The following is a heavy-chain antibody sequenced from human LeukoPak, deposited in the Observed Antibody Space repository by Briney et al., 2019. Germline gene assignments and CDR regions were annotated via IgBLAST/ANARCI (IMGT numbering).Heavy chain of an antibody. CDR3: ARDVRGGGYSHCDC. CDR1: GFTFSSYE. Sequence: GGSLRLSCAASGFTFSSYEMNWVRQAPGKGLEWVSYISSSGSTIYYADSVKGRFTISRDNAKNSLYLQMNSLRAEDTAVYYCARDVRGGGYSHCDCWGQGTLVTVSS. CDR2: ISSSGSTI. V-gene: IGHV3-48*03. D-gene: IGHD5-18*01. J-gene: IGHJ4*02.